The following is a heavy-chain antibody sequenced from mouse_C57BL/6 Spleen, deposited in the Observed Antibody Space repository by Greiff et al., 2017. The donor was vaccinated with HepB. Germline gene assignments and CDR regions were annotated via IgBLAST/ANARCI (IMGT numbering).Heavy chain of an antibody. D-gene: IGHD1-1*01. J-gene: IGHJ3*01. V-gene: IGHV2-6*01. CDR2: IWGVGST. CDR1: GFSLTSYG. CDR3: ARGGYYGSSYVTFAY. Sequence: VQLKESGPGLVAPSQSLSITCTVSGFSLTSYGVDWVRQAPGRGLEWLGVIWGVGSTNYNSALKSRLSISKDNPKSQVFLKMNSLQTDDTAMYDCARGGYYGSSYVTFAYWGQGTLVTVSA.